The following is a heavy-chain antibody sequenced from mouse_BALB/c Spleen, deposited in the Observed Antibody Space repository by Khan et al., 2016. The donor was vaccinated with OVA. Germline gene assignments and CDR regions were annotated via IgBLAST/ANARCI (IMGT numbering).Heavy chain of an antibody. CDR3: ARKDYYDYDPFPY. V-gene: IGHV3-2*02. CDR2: ISYSGNT. J-gene: IGHJ3*01. D-gene: IGHD2-4*01. Sequence: EVQLQESGPGLVKPSQSLSLTCTVTGYSITSEFAWNWIRQFPGNKLEWMGYISYSGNTRYNPSLKSLISITRDTSRNQFFLQLNSVTTEDTATYSCARKDYYDYDPFPYWGQGTLVTVSA. CDR1: GYSITSEFA.